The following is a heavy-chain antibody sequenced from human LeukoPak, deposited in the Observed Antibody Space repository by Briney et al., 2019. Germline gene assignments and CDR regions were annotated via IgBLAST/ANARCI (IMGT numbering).Heavy chain of an antibody. J-gene: IGHJ4*02. CDR3: ARDLGLYDYGGNIDY. Sequence: PGGSLRLSCAASGFTFSTYSMNWVRQAPGKGLEWISYISSSSRTMYYADSVRGRFTISRVNAKKSLYLQMNSLRAEDTAVYYCARDLGLYDYGGNIDYWGQGTLVTVSS. CDR1: GFTFSTYS. CDR2: ISSSSRTM. D-gene: IGHD4-23*01. V-gene: IGHV3-48*04.